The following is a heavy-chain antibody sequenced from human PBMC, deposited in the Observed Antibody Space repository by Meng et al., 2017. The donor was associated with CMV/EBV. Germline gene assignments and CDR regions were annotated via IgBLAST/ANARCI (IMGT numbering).Heavy chain of an antibody. J-gene: IGHJ5*02. CDR1: GGPISSSNW. D-gene: IGHD2-2*01. CDR3: ASWGYCSSTSCYAEGRFDP. CDR2: IYHSGST. Sequence: SETLSPTCAVSGGPISSSNWWSWVRQPPGKGLEWIGDIYHSGSTNYNPSLKSRVTISVDKSKNQFSLKLSSVTAADTAVYYCASWGYCSSTSCYAEGRFDPWGQGTLVTVSS. V-gene: IGHV4-4*02.